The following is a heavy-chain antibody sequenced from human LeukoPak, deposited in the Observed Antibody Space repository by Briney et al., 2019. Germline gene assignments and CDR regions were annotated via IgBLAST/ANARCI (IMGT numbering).Heavy chain of an antibody. CDR2: ITSSSSYI. V-gene: IGHV3-21*01. CDR1: GFTFSSYS. Sequence: GGSLRLSCAASGFTFSSYSMNWVRQAPGKGLEWVSSITSSSSYIYYADSVKGRFTISRDNSKNTLYLQMNSLRAEDTAVYYCAREQTFPYFDSWGQGTLVTVSS. CDR3: AREQTFPYFDS. D-gene: IGHD3-16*01. J-gene: IGHJ4*02.